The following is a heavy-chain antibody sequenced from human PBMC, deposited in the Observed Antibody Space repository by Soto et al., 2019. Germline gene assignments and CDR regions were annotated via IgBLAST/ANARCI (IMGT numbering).Heavy chain of an antibody. V-gene: IGHV1-24*01. Sequence: QVQLVQSGAEVKKPGASVKVSCKVSGYTLTELSMHWVRQAPGKGLEWMGGFDPEDGETIYAQKFQGRDTMTEDTSTDPAYMELSSLRSEDTAVYYCAPEWGHSRGWFDPWGQGTLVTVSS. CDR1: GYTLTELS. CDR2: FDPEDGET. J-gene: IGHJ5*02. CDR3: APEWGHSRGWFDP. D-gene: IGHD3-22*01.